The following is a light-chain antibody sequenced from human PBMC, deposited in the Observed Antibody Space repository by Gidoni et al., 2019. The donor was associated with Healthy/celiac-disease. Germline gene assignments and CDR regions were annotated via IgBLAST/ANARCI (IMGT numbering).Light chain of an antibody. CDR1: QSVSSN. CDR2: GAA. V-gene: IGKV3-15*01. CDR3: QQYNNWPTWT. J-gene: IGKJ1*01. Sequence: EIVMTQSPATLSVSPGERATLSCRASQSVSSNLAWYQQKPGQAPRLLIYGAATRATDIPARFSGSGSGTEFTLTISSLQSEDFAVYYCQQYNNWPTWTFXQXTKVEIK.